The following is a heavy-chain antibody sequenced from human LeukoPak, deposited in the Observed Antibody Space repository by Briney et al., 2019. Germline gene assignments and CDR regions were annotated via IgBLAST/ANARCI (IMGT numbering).Heavy chain of an antibody. CDR1: GYSISSDYY. D-gene: IGHD1-26*01. CDR3: ARTYSGSYDDAFDI. Sequence: SETLSLTCTVSGYSISSDYYWGWIRQPPGKGLDWIRTIYHSGSTYYNPSLKSRVTISVDTSKNQFSLNLSSVTAADTAVYYCARTYSGSYDDAFDIWGQGTVVTVSS. CDR2: IYHSGST. J-gene: IGHJ3*02. V-gene: IGHV4-38-2*02.